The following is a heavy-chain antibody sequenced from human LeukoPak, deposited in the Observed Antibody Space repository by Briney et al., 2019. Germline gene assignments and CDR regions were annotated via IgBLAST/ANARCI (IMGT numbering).Heavy chain of an antibody. Sequence: GRSLRLSCAASGFTFDDYAMHWVRQAPGKGLEWVSGISWNSGSIGYADSVKGRFTISRDNAKNSLYLQMNSLRAEDMALYYCAKGPAAAGTIDYWGQGTLVTVSS. J-gene: IGHJ4*02. CDR3: AKGPAAAGTIDY. CDR2: ISWNSGSI. CDR1: GFTFDDYA. D-gene: IGHD6-13*01. V-gene: IGHV3-9*03.